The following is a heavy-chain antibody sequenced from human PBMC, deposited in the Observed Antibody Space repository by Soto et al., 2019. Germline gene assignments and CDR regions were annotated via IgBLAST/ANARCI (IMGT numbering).Heavy chain of an antibody. V-gene: IGHV1-69*01. J-gene: IGHJ3*02. CDR1: GVSFRSSP. CDR2: IIPIFGTP. D-gene: IGHD1-26*01. Sequence: QVQLVQSGAEVKKPGSSVKVSCTTSGVSFRSSPINWVRQAPGQGLEWMGGIIPIFGTPNYAQKFPGRVTITADEPTSTAYMELSGLRAEDTANYYCARDNGDSIVGATGAFKIWGQGTMVTVSS. CDR3: ARDNGDSIVGATGAFKI.